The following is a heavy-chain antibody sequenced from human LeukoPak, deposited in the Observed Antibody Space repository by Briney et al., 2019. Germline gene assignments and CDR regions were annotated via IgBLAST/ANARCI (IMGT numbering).Heavy chain of an antibody. D-gene: IGHD3-22*01. V-gene: IGHV3-23*01. J-gene: IGHJ3*02. CDR3: ARGAYYYDSSRSGAFDI. Sequence: GSLRLSCAASGFTFSSYTMTWVRQAPGKGLEWVSTISGSGAVTHYADSVKGRFTISRDNSKNTLYLQMNSLRAEDTAVYYCARGAYYYDSSRSGAFDIWGQGTMVTASS. CDR2: ISGSGAVT. CDR1: GFTFSSYT.